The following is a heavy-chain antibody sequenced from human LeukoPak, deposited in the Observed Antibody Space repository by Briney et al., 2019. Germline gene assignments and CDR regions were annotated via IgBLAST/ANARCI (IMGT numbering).Heavy chain of an antibody. J-gene: IGHJ6*02. Sequence: SETLSLTCTVSGGSISSSSYYWGWIRQPPGKGLEWIGSIYYSGSTYYNPSLKSRVTISVDTSKNQFSLKLSSVTAADTAVYYCARAPFYGSDYYYYYGMDVWGQGTTVTVSS. CDR3: ARAPFYGSDYYYYYGMDV. V-gene: IGHV4-39*07. D-gene: IGHD3-10*01. CDR2: IYYSGST. CDR1: GGSISSSSYY.